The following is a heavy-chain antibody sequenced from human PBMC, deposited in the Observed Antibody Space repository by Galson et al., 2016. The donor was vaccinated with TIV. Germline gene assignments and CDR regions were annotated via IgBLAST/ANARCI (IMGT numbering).Heavy chain of an antibody. V-gene: IGHV3-66*02. CDR2: IYGGGDT. CDR1: GLTVNNNY. D-gene: IGHD2-15*01. CDR3: ARDRVVGATYYNYYYGMDV. J-gene: IGHJ6*02. Sequence: SLRLSCAASGLTVNNNYMTWVRQAPGKGLEWVSVIYGGGDTYYADSVRGRFTISRDNSKDILYLHMNGLRADDTAVYYCARDRVVGATYYNYYYGMDVWGLGTTVTVFS.